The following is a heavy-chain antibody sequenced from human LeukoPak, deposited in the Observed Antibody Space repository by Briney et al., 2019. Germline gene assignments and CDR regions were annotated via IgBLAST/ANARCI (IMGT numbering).Heavy chain of an antibody. CDR2: INAGGDNT. CDR1: GFTFNNYA. V-gene: IGHV3-23*01. CDR3: AKPGGSGSYYPDY. J-gene: IGHJ4*02. Sequence: GGSLRLSCAASGFTFNNYAMSWVRQAPGKGPEWVSSINAGGDNTYYAVSVKGRFTISRDNSKNTLYLQMNSLRAEDTAIYYCAKPGGSGSYYPDYWGQGTLVTVSS. D-gene: IGHD1-26*01.